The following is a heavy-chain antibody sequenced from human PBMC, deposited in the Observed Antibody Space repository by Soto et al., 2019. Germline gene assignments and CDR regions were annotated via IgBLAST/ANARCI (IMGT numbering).Heavy chain of an antibody. Sequence: GSLRLSCAASGFTFSSYSMNWVRRAPGKGLEWVSSISSSSSYIYYADSVKGRFTISRDNAKNSLYLQMNSLRAEDTAVYYCARKAVVPAAPGWFDPWGQGTLVTVSS. CDR1: GFTFSSYS. CDR3: ARKAVVPAAPGWFDP. J-gene: IGHJ5*02. V-gene: IGHV3-21*01. D-gene: IGHD2-2*01. CDR2: ISSSSSYI.